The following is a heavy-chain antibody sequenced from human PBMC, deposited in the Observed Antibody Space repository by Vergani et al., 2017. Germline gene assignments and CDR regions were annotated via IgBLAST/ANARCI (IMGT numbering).Heavy chain of an antibody. J-gene: IGHJ3*02. CDR3: VRVKGSNWNDNLYDI. CDR2: IRNKTNDYTK. D-gene: IGHD1-1*01. CDR1: GFIFSDHY. Sequence: EVQVVESGGGLVQPGGSLRLSCAASGFIFSDHYMDWVRQAPGKGLEWVGRIRNKTNDYTKQYAASVKGRFTISRDDSKSYLYLQMNSNQTEDTALYYGVRVKGSNWNDNLYDICGEGTVVTVS. V-gene: IGHV3-72*01.